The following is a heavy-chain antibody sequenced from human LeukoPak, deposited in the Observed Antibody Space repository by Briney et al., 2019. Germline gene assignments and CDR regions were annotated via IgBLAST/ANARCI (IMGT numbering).Heavy chain of an antibody. CDR2: LYSGGST. V-gene: IGHV3-66*04. CDR1: GFAVSSDY. CDR3: ARHDWFDP. J-gene: IGHJ5*02. Sequence: GGSLRLSCAVSGFAVSSDYMSWVRQAPGKGLEWVSVLYSGGSTYYADSVKGRFSISRDNSENTLYLQMNSLRVEDTAVYYCARHDWFDPWGRGTLVTVSS.